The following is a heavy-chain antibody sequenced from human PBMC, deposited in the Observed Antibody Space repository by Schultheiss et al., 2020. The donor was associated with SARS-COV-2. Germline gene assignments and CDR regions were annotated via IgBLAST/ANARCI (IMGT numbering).Heavy chain of an antibody. CDR2: IIPILGIA. D-gene: IGHD5-24*01. V-gene: IGHV1-69*04. CDR3: AGGLDLRDGWFDP. CDR1: GYTFTSYD. Sequence: SVKVSCKASGYTFTSYDINWVRQATGQGLEWMGRIIPILGIANYAQKFQGRVTITADKSTSTAYMELSSLRSEDTAVYYCAGGLDLRDGWFDPWGQGTLVTVSS. J-gene: IGHJ5*02.